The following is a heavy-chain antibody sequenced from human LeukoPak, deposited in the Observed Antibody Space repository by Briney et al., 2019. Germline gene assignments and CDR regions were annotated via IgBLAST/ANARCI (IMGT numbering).Heavy chain of an antibody. CDR3: ARGGGLDV. CDR1: GFTFTAYL. V-gene: IGHV3-7*03. D-gene: IGHD3-16*01. Sequence: GGSLRLSCAASGFTFTAYLMSWARQAPGKGLEWVASINHNGNVNYYVDSVKGRFTISRDNAKNSLYLQMSNLRAEDTAVYFCARGGGLDVWGQGATVTVSS. J-gene: IGHJ6*02. CDR2: INHNGNVN.